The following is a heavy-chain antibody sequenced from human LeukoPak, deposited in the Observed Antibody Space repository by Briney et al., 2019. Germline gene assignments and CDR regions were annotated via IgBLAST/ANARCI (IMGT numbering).Heavy chain of an antibody. Sequence: ASVKVSCKASGYTFTSYYMHWVRQAPGQGLEWMGIINPSGGSTSYAQKSQGRVTMTRDTSTSTVYMELSSLRSEDTAVYYCARGYCANGVCYMVDYWGQGTLVTVSS. J-gene: IGHJ4*02. CDR2: INPSGGST. CDR1: GYTFTSYY. V-gene: IGHV1-46*01. D-gene: IGHD2-8*01. CDR3: ARGYCANGVCYMVDY.